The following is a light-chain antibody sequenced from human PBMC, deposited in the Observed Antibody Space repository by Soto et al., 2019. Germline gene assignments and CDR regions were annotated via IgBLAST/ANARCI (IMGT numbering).Light chain of an antibody. V-gene: IGLV1-40*01. J-gene: IGLJ3*02. CDR2: GNN. CDR3: QSYDSSLSGWV. CDR1: SSNIGAGND. Sequence: QSVLTQPPSVSGAPGQRVTIPCTGSSSNIGAGNDVHWCEQLPGTAPKLLIYGNNNRPSGVPDRLSGSKSGTSASLAITGLQAEDEADYYCQSYDSSLSGWVFGGGTKLTVL.